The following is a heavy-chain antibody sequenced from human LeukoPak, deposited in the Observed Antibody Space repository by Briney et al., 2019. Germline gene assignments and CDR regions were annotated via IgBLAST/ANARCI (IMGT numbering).Heavy chain of an antibody. V-gene: IGHV4-59*01. D-gene: IGHD3-3*01. CDR3: ARASMDFWSAYYYMDV. CDR2: IYYSGST. Sequence: SETLSLTCTVSGGSISSYYWSWIRQPPGKGLEWIGYIYYSGSTNYNPSLKSRVTISVDTSKNQFSLKMSSVTDADTAVYYCARASMDFWSAYYYMDVWGKGTTVTVSS. J-gene: IGHJ6*03. CDR1: GGSISSYY.